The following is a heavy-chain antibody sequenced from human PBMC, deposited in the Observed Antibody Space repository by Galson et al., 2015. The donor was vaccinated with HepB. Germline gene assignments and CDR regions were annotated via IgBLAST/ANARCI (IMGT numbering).Heavy chain of an antibody. CDR1: GFSFSAYT. CDR2: ISGSSGHM. V-gene: IGHV3-21*04. J-gene: IGHJ5*02. CDR3: GRVIAPGIISGPASGS. D-gene: IGHD1-14*01. Sequence: SLRLSCAASGFSFSAYTMNWVRQAPGKGLDWVSSISGSSGHMYYANSVKGRFTISRDNAKNSLYLQMNSLRAEDTAVYYCGRVIAPGIISGPASGSWGQGSLVTVSS.